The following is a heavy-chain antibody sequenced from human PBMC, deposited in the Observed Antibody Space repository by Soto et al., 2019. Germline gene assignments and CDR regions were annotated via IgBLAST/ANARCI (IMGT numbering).Heavy chain of an antibody. V-gene: IGHV4-31*03. CDR2: IYYSGRT. Sequence: QVQLQESGPGLVKPSQTLSLTCTVSGDSISSGGYYWSWIRQHPGKGLEWIGYIYYSGRTYYNPSIKSRITISVEPSKNKFSLELSSVTAADTAVYYCEREVDGSGSYYVDIWGQGTMVTVSS. CDR1: GDSISSGGYY. CDR3: EREVDGSGSYYVDI. D-gene: IGHD3-10*01. J-gene: IGHJ3*02.